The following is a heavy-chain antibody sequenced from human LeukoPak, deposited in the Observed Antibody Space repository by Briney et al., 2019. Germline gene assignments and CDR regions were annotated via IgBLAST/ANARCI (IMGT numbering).Heavy chain of an antibody. D-gene: IGHD3-22*01. CDR2: ISGSGGST. J-gene: IGHJ4*02. V-gene: IGHV3-23*01. CDR1: GFTFSSYA. Sequence: GGSLRLSCAASGFTFSSYAMSWVRQAPGKGLEWVSAISGSGGSTYYADSVKGRFTISRGNSKNTLYLQMNSLRAEDTAVYYCAKDPRPNYYDSSGYQGPRGYWGQGTLVTVSS. CDR3: AKDPRPNYYDSSGYQGPRGY.